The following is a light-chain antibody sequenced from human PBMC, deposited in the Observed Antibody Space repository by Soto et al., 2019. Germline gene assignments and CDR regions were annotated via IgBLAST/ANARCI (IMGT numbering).Light chain of an antibody. CDR2: GAS. CDR3: HPYDSSPFT. Sequence: EIVLTQSPGTLSLSPGERATLSCRASQSVSSSYLAWYQQKPGQAPWLLIYGASRRASGVPDRFNGSGSGTDFTLTISGLEPEYFAEYYCHPYDSSPFTCGQETRLDI. J-gene: IGKJ5*01. CDR1: QSVSSSY. V-gene: IGKV3-20*01.